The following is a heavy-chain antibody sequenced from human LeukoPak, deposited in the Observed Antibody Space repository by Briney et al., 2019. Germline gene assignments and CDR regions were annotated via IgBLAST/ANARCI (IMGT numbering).Heavy chain of an antibody. CDR3: ARGGPNRSGWTLDY. D-gene: IGHD6-19*01. CDR2: IIPILGIA. V-gene: IGHV1-69*04. CDR1: GGTFSSYA. Sequence: GASVKVSCKASGGTFSSYAISWVRQAPGQGLEWMGRIIPILGIANYAQKFQGRVTITADKSTSTAYMELSSLRSEDMAVYYCARGGPNRSGWTLDYWGPGTLVTVSS. J-gene: IGHJ4*02.